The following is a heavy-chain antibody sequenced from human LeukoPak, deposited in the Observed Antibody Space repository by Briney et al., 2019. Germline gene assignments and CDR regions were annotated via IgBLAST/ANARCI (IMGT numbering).Heavy chain of an antibody. D-gene: IGHD6-6*01. CDR3: ARDQRVTGRPDIDY. CDR1: GFTFMNHW. CDR2: ISSDGSRT. J-gene: IGHJ4*02. V-gene: IGHV3-74*03. Sequence: TGGSLRLSCAASGFTFMNHWMHWVRQTPGKGLVWVSRISSDGSRTTYADSVKGRFTISIDNAKNTLYLQMNNLRAEDTAMYYCARDQRVTGRPDIDYWGQGNLVIVSS.